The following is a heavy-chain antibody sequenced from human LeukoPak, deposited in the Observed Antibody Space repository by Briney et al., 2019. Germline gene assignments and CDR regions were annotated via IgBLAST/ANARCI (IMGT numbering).Heavy chain of an antibody. CDR1: GFVLSDFY. CDR3: ARALGGSSDAPDY. Sequence: GGSPRLSCAVSGFVLSDFYMSWFRQPPGKRPEWLAYISGSGRSIFDADSVKGRFTISRDNAKNVLFLQMNSLRVEDTAVYYCARALGGSSDAPDYWGQGTLVSVSS. CDR2: ISGSGRSI. D-gene: IGHD1-26*01. J-gene: IGHJ4*02. V-gene: IGHV3-11*01.